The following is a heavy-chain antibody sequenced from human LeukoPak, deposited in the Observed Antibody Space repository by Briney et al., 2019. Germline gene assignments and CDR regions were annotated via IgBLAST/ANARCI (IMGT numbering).Heavy chain of an antibody. CDR2: IIPIFGTA. J-gene: IGHJ5*02. D-gene: IGHD6-13*01. CDR3: ARDLPYLPALTAAALGWFDP. V-gene: IGHV1-69*01. CDR1: GGTFSSYA. Sequence: SVKLSCKASGGTFSSYAISWVRQPPGQGLEWMGGIIPIFGTANYAQKFQGRVTITADESTSTAYMELSSLRSEDTAVYYCARDLPYLPALTAAALGWFDPWGQETLVPVSS.